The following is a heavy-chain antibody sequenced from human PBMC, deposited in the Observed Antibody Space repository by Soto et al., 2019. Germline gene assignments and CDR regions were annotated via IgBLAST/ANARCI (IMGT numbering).Heavy chain of an antibody. CDR2: IYWDDDK. CDR3: AHSLGEDWFDP. D-gene: IGHD3-16*01. Sequence: QITLKESGPTLVKSTQTLTLTCTFSGFSLTTSGVGVGWIRQPPGKALEWLALIYWDDDKRYSPSLKSRLTIAKDTSKNQVVLMMTNMDPVDTATYSCAHSLGEDWFDPCGQGTLVTVSS. CDR1: GFSLTTSGVG. V-gene: IGHV2-5*02. J-gene: IGHJ5*02.